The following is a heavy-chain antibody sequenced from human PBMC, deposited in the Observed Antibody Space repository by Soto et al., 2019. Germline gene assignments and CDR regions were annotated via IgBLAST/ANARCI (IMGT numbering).Heavy chain of an antibody. D-gene: IGHD3-22*01. V-gene: IGHV3-30-3*01. Sequence: PGGSLRLSCAASGFTFSSYAMHWVRQAPGKGLEWVAVISYDGSNKYYADSVKGRFTISRDNSKNTLYLQMNSLRAEDTAVYYCARDFRSGPSYDSDGDDIRYWGQGTLVTVSS. CDR2: ISYDGSNK. CDR1: GFTFSSYA. CDR3: ARDFRSGPSYDSDGDDIRY. J-gene: IGHJ4*02.